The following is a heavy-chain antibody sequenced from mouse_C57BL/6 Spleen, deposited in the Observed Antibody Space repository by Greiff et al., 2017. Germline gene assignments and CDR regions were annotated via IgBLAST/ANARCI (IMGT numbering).Heavy chain of an antibody. D-gene: IGHD2-2*01. Sequence: QVQLQQPGAELVRPGSSVKLSCKASGYTFTSYWMDWVKQRPGQGLEWIGNIYPSDSETHYNQKFKDKATLTVDHSSSTAYMQLSSLTSEDSAVYYCARGGCYGYDQPLNAMYYWGQGTSVTVSS. V-gene: IGHV1-61*01. CDR1: GYTFTSYW. J-gene: IGHJ4*01. CDR2: IYPSDSET. CDR3: ARGGCYGYDQPLNAMYY.